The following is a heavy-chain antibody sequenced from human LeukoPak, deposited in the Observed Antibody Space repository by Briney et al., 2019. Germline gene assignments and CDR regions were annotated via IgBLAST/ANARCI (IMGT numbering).Heavy chain of an antibody. D-gene: IGHD3-22*01. V-gene: IGHV3-48*03. J-gene: IGHJ4*02. CDR3: ARESFPVYDGSGYYYRWYFDY. CDR1: GFSFSSYE. CDR2: ISSSGSTI. Sequence: GGSLRLSCATSGFSFSSYEMNWVRQAPGKGLEWVSYISSSGSTIYYADSVKGRFTISRDNAKNSLYLQMNSLRAEDTAVYYCARESFPVYDGSGYYYRWYFDYWGQGTLVTVSS.